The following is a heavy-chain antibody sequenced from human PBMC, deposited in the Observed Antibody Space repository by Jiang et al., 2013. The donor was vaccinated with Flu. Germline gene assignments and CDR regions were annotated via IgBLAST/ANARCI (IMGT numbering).Heavy chain of an antibody. CDR1: GSISSSTDY. Sequence: GPGLVKPSETLSLTCSGSISSSTDYWGWIRQPPGKGFEWIGSIYYSGTTYYNPSLKSRVSISVDPSKNQFSLRLNXVTAADTAVYYCARDRDIVSREGMDSWGPG. J-gene: IGHJ4*02. CDR2: IYYSGTT. V-gene: IGHV4-39*07. D-gene: IGHD5/OR15-5a*01. CDR3: ARDRDIVSREGMDS.